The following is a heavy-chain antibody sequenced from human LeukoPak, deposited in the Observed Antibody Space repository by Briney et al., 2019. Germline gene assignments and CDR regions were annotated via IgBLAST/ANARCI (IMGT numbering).Heavy chain of an antibody. CDR2: IKQDGSEK. D-gene: IGHD1-26*01. J-gene: IGHJ5*02. CDR1: RFTFSSYW. CDR3: ARFSGPNLFPS. V-gene: IGHV3-7*01. Sequence: PGGSLRLSCAASRFTFSSYWMSWVRQAPGKGLEWVANIKQDGSEKYYVDSVKGRFTISRDNAKNSLYLQMNSLRAEDTAVYYCARFSGPNLFPSWGQGTLVTVSS.